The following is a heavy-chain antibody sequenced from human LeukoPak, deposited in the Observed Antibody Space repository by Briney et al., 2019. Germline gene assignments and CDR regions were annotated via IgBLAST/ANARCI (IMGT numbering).Heavy chain of an antibody. V-gene: IGHV3-23*01. J-gene: IGHJ5*02. Sequence: GGSLRLSCAASGFTFSSYAMSWVRQAPGKGLEWVSAISGSGGSTYHADSVKGRFTISRDNSKNTLYLQMNSLRAEDTAVYYCARDAHCSGGSCYSAWFDPWGQGTLVTVSS. D-gene: IGHD2-15*01. CDR2: ISGSGGST. CDR1: GFTFSSYA. CDR3: ARDAHCSGGSCYSAWFDP.